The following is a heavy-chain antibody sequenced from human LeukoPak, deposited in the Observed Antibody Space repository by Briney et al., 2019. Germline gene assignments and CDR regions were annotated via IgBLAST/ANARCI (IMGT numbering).Heavy chain of an antibody. Sequence: PGRSLRLSCAASGFTFSSYAMHWVRQAPGKGLEWVAVISYDGSNKYYADSVKGRFTISRDNSKNTLYLQMNSLGAEDTAVYYCAKEVAIPVAVDAFERWGQGTLVTVSS. D-gene: IGHD6-19*01. V-gene: IGHV3-30-3*01. CDR1: GFTFSSYA. CDR3: AKEVAIPVAVDAFER. CDR2: ISYDGSNK. J-gene: IGHJ3*02.